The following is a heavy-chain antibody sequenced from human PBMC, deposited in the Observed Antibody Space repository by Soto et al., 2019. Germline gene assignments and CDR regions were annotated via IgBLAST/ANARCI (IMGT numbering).Heavy chain of an antibody. J-gene: IGHJ6*02. Sequence: QGQLVQSGGEVKKPGASVKVSCKASGYTFTSNGISWVRQAPGQGLEWMGWISGYNGDTDYAQKFQGRVTMTTDTSTSTAYMEVRSLRPDDTAVYYCARDKPHPIVGYNYYYGLDVWGQGTTVTVSS. CDR1: GYTFTSNG. CDR3: ARDKPHPIVGYNYYYGLDV. D-gene: IGHD3-16*02. CDR2: ISGYNGDT. V-gene: IGHV1-18*04.